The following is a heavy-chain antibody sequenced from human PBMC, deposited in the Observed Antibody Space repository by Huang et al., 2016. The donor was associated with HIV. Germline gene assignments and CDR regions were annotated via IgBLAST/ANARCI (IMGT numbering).Heavy chain of an antibody. CDR1: GGSFTGNY. Sequence: QMQLQQRGAGLLKPSETLSLTCGVSGGSFTGNYLTWIRPAPGKGLEWIGEVNDSGATNYTPSLKGRVTISLDKSNRELSLNLRSVTAADTAVYYCARQWTILEGLLGLDVWGQGTTVIVSS. CDR2: VNDSGAT. CDR3: ARQWTILEGLLGLDV. D-gene: IGHD3-3*01. J-gene: IGHJ6*02. V-gene: IGHV4-34*02.